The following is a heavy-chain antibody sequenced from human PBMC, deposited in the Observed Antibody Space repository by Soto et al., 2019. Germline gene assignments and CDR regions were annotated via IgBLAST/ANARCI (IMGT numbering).Heavy chain of an antibody. V-gene: IGHV4-61*01. CDR2: IYYSGST. J-gene: IGHJ6*02. CDR3: ARASPLRDSSSWYSQFRYYYGMDV. D-gene: IGHD6-13*01. Sequence: PSETLSLTCTVSGGSVSSGSYYWSWIRQPPGKGLEWIGYIYYSGSTNYNPSLKSRVTISVDTSKNQFSLKLSSVTAADTAVYYCARASPLRDSSSWYSQFRYYYGMDVWGQGTTVTVSS. CDR1: GGSVSSGSYY.